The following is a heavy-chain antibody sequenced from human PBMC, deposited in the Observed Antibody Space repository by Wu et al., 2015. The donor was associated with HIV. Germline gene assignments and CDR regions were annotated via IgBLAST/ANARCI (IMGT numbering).Heavy chain of an antibody. CDR2: MNPNSGNT. Sequence: QVQLVQSGAEVKKPGASVKVSCKASGYTFTSYDINWVRQATGQGLEWMGWMNPNSGNTGYAQKFQGRVTMTRNTSISTAYMELSSLRSEDTAVYYCARGGSWSMPLLSYGMDVWGQGTTVTVSS. V-gene: IGHV1-8*01. CDR3: ARGGSWSMPLLSYGMDV. D-gene: IGHD6-13*01. J-gene: IGHJ6*02. CDR1: GYTFTSYD.